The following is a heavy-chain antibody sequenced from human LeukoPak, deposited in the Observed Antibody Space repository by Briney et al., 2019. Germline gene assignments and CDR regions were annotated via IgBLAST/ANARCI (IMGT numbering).Heavy chain of an antibody. CDR3: ARDRGASGWLDY. CDR2: TYYRSKWYT. Sequence: SQTLSLTCAISGDTVSSNTAAWIWIRQSPSRGLECLGRTYYRSKWYTEYAVSVKSRMTINADTSKNQFSLQLNSVTPGDTAVYYCARDRGASGWLDYWDQGALVTVSP. V-gene: IGHV6-1*01. J-gene: IGHJ4*02. D-gene: IGHD6-19*01. CDR1: GDTVSSNTAA.